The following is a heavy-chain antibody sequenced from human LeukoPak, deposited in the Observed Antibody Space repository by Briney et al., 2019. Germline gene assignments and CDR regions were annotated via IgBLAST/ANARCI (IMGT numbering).Heavy chain of an antibody. CDR3: TRDCSSTSCFYGMDV. J-gene: IGHJ6*02. D-gene: IGHD2-2*01. CDR1: GFTSGDYA. CDR2: IRSKAYGGTI. V-gene: IGHV3-49*04. Sequence: GGSLRLSCTASGFTSGDYAMTWVRQAPGKGLEWVGFIRSKAYGGTIEYAAPVKGRFIISRDDSKSIAYLQMNSLKTEDTAVFYCTRDCSSTSCFYGMDVWGQGTTVTVSS.